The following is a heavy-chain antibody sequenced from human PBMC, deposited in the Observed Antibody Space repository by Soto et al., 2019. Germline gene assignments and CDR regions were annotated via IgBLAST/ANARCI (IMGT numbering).Heavy chain of an antibody. CDR3: ARDVGGSAGYLEY. CDR2: IVPAFGTA. V-gene: IGHV1-69*18. CDR1: GGTFSSYA. J-gene: IGHJ4*02. Sequence: QVQLVQSGAEVRKPGSSVKVSCKASGGTFSSYAFNWVRQAPGQGLEWMGSIVPAFGTANYAQRFQGRVTITADDSTTTAYMEMSSLRSEDTAVYYCARDVGGSAGYLEYWGERTLLTDSS. D-gene: IGHD1-26*01.